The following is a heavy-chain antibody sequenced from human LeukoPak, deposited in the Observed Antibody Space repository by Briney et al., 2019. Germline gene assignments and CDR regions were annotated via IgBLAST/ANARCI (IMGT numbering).Heavy chain of an antibody. CDR1: GFTFSGFY. Sequence: GGSLRLSCAASGFTFSGFYMTWIRQAPGKGLEWVSAISGSGGSTYYADSVKGRFTISRDNSKNTLYLQMNSLRAEDTAVYYCAKDLPDGSYYGVYWGQGTLVTVSS. J-gene: IGHJ4*02. V-gene: IGHV3-23*01. D-gene: IGHD1-26*01. CDR2: ISGSGGST. CDR3: AKDLPDGSYYGVY.